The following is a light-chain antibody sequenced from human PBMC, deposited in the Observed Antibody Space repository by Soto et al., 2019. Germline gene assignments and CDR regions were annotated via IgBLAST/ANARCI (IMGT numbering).Light chain of an antibody. CDR2: WAS. CDR3: QQYHSDPIT. CDR1: QSVLSNSDNKNY. V-gene: IGKV4-1*01. J-gene: IGKJ5*01. Sequence: DFVMTQSPESLAVAVGERATLPGRSSQSVLSNSDNKNYLAWFQQKPGQPPKLLFYWASTRESGVPDRFSGSGSATDFTLTISNLQAEDVAVYYCQQYHSDPITFGQGTRLEIK.